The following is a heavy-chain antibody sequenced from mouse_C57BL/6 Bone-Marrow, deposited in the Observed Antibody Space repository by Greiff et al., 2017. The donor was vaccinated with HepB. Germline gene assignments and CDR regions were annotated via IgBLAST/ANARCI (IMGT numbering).Heavy chain of an antibody. CDR3: ARPLDGSSSWFAY. CDR2: ISSGGSYT. CDR1: GFTFSSYG. J-gene: IGHJ3*01. D-gene: IGHD1-1*01. V-gene: IGHV5-6*01. Sequence: EVQRVESGGDLVKPGGSLKLSCAASGFTFSSYGMSWVRQTPDKRLEWVATISSGGSYTYYPDSVKGRFTISRDNAKNTLYLQMSSLKSEDTAMYCCARPLDGSSSWFAYWGQGTLVTVSA.